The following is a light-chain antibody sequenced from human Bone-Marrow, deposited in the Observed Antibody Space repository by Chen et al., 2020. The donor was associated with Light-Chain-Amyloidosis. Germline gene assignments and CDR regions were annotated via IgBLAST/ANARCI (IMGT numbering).Light chain of an antibody. Sequence: QSALTQPASVSGSPGQSITISCTGTSSDVGGDNHVSWYQQHPDKAPKLMIYEVTNRPSWVPDRFSGSKSDNTASLTISGLQTEDEADYFCSSYTITNTLVFGSGTRVPS. CDR1: SSDVGGDNH. CDR2: EVT. V-gene: IGLV2-14*01. J-gene: IGLJ1*01. CDR3: SSYTITNTLV.